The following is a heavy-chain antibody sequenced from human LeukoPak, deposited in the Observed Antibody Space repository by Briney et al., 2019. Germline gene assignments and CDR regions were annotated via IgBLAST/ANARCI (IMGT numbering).Heavy chain of an antibody. D-gene: IGHD6-19*01. J-gene: IGHJ4*02. Sequence: GGSLRLSCAASGFTFSSYAMSWVRQTPGNGLEWVSGISGSGGSTNYADSVKGRFTISRDNSKNTLYLQMNSLRAEDTAIYYCAKIPVSYSSGWSTFDYWGQGTLVTVSS. CDR3: AKIPVSYSSGWSTFDY. CDR1: GFTFSSYA. CDR2: ISGSGGST. V-gene: IGHV3-23*01.